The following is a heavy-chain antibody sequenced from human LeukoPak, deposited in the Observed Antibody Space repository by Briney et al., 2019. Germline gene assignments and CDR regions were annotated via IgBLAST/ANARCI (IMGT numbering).Heavy chain of an antibody. CDR1: GFTFSDYY. J-gene: IGHJ4*02. Sequence: GGSRRLSCAASGFTFSDYYMSWIRQAPGKGLEWVSYISGASTYTNYADSVKGRFTISRDNAKNSLYLQMNNLRAEDTAVYYCARDLLDYGADVVDFWGQGTLVTVSS. CDR2: ISGASTYT. V-gene: IGHV3-11*05. D-gene: IGHD4-17*01. CDR3: ARDLLDYGADVVDF.